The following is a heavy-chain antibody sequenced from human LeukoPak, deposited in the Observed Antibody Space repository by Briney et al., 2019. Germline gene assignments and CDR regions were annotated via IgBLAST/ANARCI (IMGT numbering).Heavy chain of an antibody. D-gene: IGHD3-10*01. CDR2: IFYSGST. CDR1: GGSISSGDYY. CDR3: ARGTYGSGNYYYFDY. Sequence: SQTLSLTCTVSGGSISSGDYYWSWICQPPGKGLEWIGYIFYSGSTYYNPSLKSRVTMSVDTSKNQFSLRLSSVTAADTAVFFCARGTYGSGNYYYFDYWGQGTLVTVSS. V-gene: IGHV4-30-4*01. J-gene: IGHJ4*02.